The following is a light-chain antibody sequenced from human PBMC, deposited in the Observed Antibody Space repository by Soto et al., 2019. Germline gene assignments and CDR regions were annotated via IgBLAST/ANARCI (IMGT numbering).Light chain of an antibody. J-gene: IGKJ5*01. CDR1: QSVNSGY. CDR2: GAS. Sequence: EIVLTQSPGTLSLAPGERATLSCSASQSVNSGYLAWYQQKSGQAPRLLIFGASYGAAGVPDRFSGSGSGTDFTLTISSLEPEDCAIYYCQQRQYWPPITFGQGTRLEIK. CDR3: QQRQYWPPIT. V-gene: IGKV3D-20*02.